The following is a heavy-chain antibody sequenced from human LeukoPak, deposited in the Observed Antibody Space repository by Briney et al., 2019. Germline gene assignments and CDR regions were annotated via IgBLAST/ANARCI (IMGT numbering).Heavy chain of an antibody. D-gene: IGHD2-15*01. J-gene: IGHJ5*02. CDR1: GYSISSGYY. CDR2: IYHSGST. Sequence: SETLSLTCTVSGYSISSGYYWGWIRQPPGKGLEWIGSIYHSGSTYYNPSLKSRVTISVDTSKNQFSLKLSSVTAADTAVYYCARDYCSGGSCYSYNWFDPWGQGTLVTVSS. CDR3: ARDYCSGGSCYSYNWFDP. V-gene: IGHV4-38-2*02.